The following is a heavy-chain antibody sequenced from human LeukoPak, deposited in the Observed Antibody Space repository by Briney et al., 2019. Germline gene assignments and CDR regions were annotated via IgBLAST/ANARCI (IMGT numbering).Heavy chain of an antibody. CDR2: IIPIFGTA. D-gene: IGHD3-10*01. V-gene: IGHV1-69*05. CDR1: GGTFSSYA. Sequence: SVKVSCKASGGTFSSYAISWVRQAPGQGLEWMGGIIPIFGTANYAQKFQGRVTMTRDTSISTAYMELSRLRSDDTAVYYCARDSGERGSGSYLIAYWGQGTLVTVSS. J-gene: IGHJ4*02. CDR3: ARDSGERGSGSYLIAY.